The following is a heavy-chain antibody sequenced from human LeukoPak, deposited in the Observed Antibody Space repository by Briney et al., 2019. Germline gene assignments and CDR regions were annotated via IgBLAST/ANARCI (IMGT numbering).Heavy chain of an antibody. J-gene: IGHJ6*02. D-gene: IGHD2-2*01. CDR2: IYYSGNT. CDR1: GGSISSSSYY. Sequence: SETLSLTCTVSGGSISSSSYYWGWIRQPPGKGLEWIGSIYYSGNTYYNPSLKSRVTIFVDTSKNQFSLKLSSVTAADTAVYYCARQADIVVVPAFYYYYYGMDVWGQGTTVTVSS. CDR3: ARQADIVVVPAFYYYYYGMDV. V-gene: IGHV4-39*01.